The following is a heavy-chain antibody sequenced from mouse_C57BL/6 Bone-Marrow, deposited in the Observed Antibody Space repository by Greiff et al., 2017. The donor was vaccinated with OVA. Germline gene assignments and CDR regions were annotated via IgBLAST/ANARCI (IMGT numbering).Heavy chain of an antibody. V-gene: IGHV14-4*01. Sequence: VQLQQSGAELVRPGASVKLSCTASGFNIKDDYMHWVKQRPEQGLEWIGWIDPENGDTEYASKFQGKATITADTSSNTAYLQLSSLTSEDTAVYYCTTRPGFDYWGQGTTLTVSS. CDR1: GFNIKDDY. CDR3: TTRPGFDY. CDR2: IDPENGDT. J-gene: IGHJ2*01.